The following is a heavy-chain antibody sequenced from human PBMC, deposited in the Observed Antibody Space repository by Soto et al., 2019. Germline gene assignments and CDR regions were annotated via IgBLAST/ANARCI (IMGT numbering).Heavy chain of an antibody. Sequence: PSETLSLTCTVSGGSISSGDYYWSWIRQPPGKGLEWIGYIYYSGSTYYNPSLKSRVTIPVDTSKNQFSLKLSSVTAADTAVYYCARGRRYSSSWYYFDYWGQGTLVTVSS. CDR2: IYYSGST. J-gene: IGHJ4*02. CDR1: GGSISSGDYY. V-gene: IGHV4-30-4*01. CDR3: ARGRRYSSSWYYFDY. D-gene: IGHD6-13*01.